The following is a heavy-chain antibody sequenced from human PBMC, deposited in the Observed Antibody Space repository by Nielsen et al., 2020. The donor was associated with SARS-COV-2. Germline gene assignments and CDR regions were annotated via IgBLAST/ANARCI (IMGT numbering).Heavy chain of an antibody. V-gene: IGHV3-33*03. CDR3: AKDSDGMDV. CDR2: IWYDGSNK. CDR1: GFTFSSYG. J-gene: IGHJ6*02. Sequence: GESLKISCAASGFTFSSYGMHWVRQAPGKGLEWVAVIWYDGSNKYYADSVKGRFTISRDNAKNSLYLQMNSLRAEDTALYYCAKDSDGMDVWGQGTTVTVSS.